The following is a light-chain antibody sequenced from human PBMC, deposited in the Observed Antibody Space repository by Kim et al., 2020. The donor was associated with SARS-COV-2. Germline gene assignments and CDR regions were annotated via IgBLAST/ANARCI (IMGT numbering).Light chain of an antibody. J-gene: IGKJ5*01. V-gene: IGKV3-11*01. CDR2: DAS. Sequence: EIVLTQSPATLSLSPGERATLSCRASQSVSSYLAWYQQKPGQAPKLLIYDASNRGTGIPARFSGSGSGTDFTLTISSLEPEDFAVYCCQQRSNWPPITFGQGTRLEIK. CDR1: QSVSSY. CDR3: QQRSNWPPIT.